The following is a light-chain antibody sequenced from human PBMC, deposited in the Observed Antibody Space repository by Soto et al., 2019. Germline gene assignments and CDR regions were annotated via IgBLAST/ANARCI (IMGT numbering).Light chain of an antibody. V-gene: IGLV4-69*01. J-gene: IGLJ2*01. CDR1: GWHSSYA. Sequence: QSVLTQSPSASASLGASVKLTCTLSGWHSSYAIAWHQQQPEKAPRYLMKLNSDGSHSKGDGNPDRFSGSSSGADRYLTLSRRQSEDEADYCCQTWGTGIEVFGGGTKLPV. CDR3: QTWGTGIEV. CDR2: LNSDGSH.